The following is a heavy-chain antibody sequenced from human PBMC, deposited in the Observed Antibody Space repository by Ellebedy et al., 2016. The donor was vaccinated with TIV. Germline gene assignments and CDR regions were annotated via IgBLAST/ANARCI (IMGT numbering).Heavy chain of an antibody. Sequence: GESLKISCAASGFTFTSYAMTWVRQAPGKGLEWVSSITHNGATTYYADSVKGRFTISRDNSKNTLYLQMNSLRAEDTAVYYCAKESGSGSYGPAEFDYWGQGTLVTVSS. D-gene: IGHD6-19*01. J-gene: IGHJ4*02. CDR1: GFTFTSYA. CDR3: AKESGSGSYGPAEFDY. CDR2: ITHNGATT. V-gene: IGHV3-23*01.